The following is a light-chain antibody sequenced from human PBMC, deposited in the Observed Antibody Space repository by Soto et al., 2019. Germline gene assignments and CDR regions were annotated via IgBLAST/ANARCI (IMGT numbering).Light chain of an antibody. J-gene: IGLJ1*01. CDR1: SSDVGGYNY. Sequence: QSALTQPASVSGSPGQSIIISCTGTSSDVGGYNYVSWYQQHPGKAPKLMIYDVSNRPSGVSNRFSGSKSGNTASLTISGLQAEDEAGYYCSSYTSSSTQVFGTGTKVTVL. CDR3: SSYTSSSTQV. V-gene: IGLV2-14*01. CDR2: DVS.